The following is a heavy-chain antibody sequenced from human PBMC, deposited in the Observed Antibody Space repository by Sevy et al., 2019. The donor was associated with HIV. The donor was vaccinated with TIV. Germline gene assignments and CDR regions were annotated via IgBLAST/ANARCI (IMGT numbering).Heavy chain of an antibody. V-gene: IGHV1-18*01. D-gene: IGHD2-2*02. CDR3: ARGQAPYTDPSSFDY. Sequence: ASVKVSCKASGYPFTIFYINWVRQAPGQGLEWMGWIAAYKGNTNYAHKLQDRLTMTTDTATTTAYMELMSPTSDDTALYYCARGQAPYTDPSSFDYWVQGTLVTVSS. CDR1: GYPFTIFY. J-gene: IGHJ4*02. CDR2: IAAYKGNT.